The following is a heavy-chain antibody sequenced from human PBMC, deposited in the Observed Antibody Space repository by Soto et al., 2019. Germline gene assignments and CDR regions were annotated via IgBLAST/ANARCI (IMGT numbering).Heavy chain of an antibody. CDR3: ASTTYYDILTGYLDAFDI. CDR1: GGSFSGYY. V-gene: IGHV4-34*01. Sequence: QVQLQQWGAGLLKPSETLSLTCAVYGGSFSGYYWSWIRQPPGKGLEWIGEINHSGSTNYNPSLKRRVTISVDTSKNQFSLKLSSVTAADTAVYYCASTTYYDILTGYLDAFDIWGQGTMVTVSS. D-gene: IGHD3-9*01. CDR2: INHSGST. J-gene: IGHJ3*02.